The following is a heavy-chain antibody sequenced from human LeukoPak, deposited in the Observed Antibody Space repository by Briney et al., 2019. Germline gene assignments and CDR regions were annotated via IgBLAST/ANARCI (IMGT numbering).Heavy chain of an antibody. J-gene: IGHJ6*03. V-gene: IGHV1-69-2*01. CDR3: ATDDPMVRGPPRYYHYYMDV. CDR1: GYTFTDYY. CDR2: VDPEDGET. D-gene: IGHD3-10*01. Sequence: ASVKISCKVSGYTFTDYYMHWVQQAPGKGLEWMGLVDPEDGETIYAEKFQGRVTITADTSTDTAYMELSSLRSEDTAVYYCATDDPMVRGPPRYYHYYMDVWGKGTTVTVSS.